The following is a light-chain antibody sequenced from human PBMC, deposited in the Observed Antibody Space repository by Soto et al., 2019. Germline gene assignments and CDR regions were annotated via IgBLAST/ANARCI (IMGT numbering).Light chain of an antibody. CDR1: QSIGIW. V-gene: IGKV1-5*03. CDR2: TAS. CDR3: QQYNDYSWT. J-gene: IGKJ1*01. Sequence: IQMTQSPSTLSASVGDRVAITCRASQSIGIWLAWYQKKPGKAPRLLIYTASTLQTGVPSRFSGSASATEFTLTISSLQPDDFATYYCQQYNDYSWTFGQGTKVEIK.